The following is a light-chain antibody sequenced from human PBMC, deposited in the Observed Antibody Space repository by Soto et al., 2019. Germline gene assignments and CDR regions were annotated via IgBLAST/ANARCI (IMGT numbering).Light chain of an antibody. CDR2: NNN. J-gene: IGLJ3*02. Sequence: QLVLTQPPSASGTPGQRVTISCSGSRSNIESNTVNWYQQLPGTAPKLLIFNNNQWPSGVPDRFSGSKSGTSASLAISGLQSGDEADYYCAAWDDSLNGWVFGGGTKLTV. CDR1: RSNIESNT. V-gene: IGLV1-44*01. CDR3: AAWDDSLNGWV.